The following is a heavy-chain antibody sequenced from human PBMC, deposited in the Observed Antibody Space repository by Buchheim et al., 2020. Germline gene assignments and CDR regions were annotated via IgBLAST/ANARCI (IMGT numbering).Heavy chain of an antibody. CDR3: ASGVRRKGENQAMRDYYYCGMDV. V-gene: IGHV1-69*01. J-gene: IGHJ6*01. Sequence: QVQLVQSGAEVKKPGSSVKVSCKASGGTFSSYAISWVRQAPGQGLEWMGGIIPIFGTANYAQKFQGRVTITADQSTSTAYMELSSLRAEDAAVYYCASGVRRKGENQAMRDYYYCGMDVWGQGTT. CDR1: GGTFSSYA. D-gene: IGHD3-10*02. CDR2: IIPIFGTA.